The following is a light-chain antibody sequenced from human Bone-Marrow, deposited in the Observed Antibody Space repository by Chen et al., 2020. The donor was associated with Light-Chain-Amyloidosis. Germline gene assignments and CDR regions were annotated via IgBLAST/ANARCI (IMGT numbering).Light chain of an antibody. J-gene: IGLJ1*01. CDR2: RKK. CDR3: AARDGSLGDYV. CDR1: NSNIGINF. V-gene: IGLV1-47*01. Sequence: SVLTQPPSASGTPGQRVTISCYGANSNIGINFVYWYQHFPGAAPNLLFHRKKRRPSGGPDRFSSSKSGTSAFLAIRGLRSKDEADDYCAARDGSLGDYVFVTGTKVIVL.